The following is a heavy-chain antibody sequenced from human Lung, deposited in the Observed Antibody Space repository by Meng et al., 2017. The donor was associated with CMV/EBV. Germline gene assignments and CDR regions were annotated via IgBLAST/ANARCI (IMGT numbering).Heavy chain of an antibody. CDR3: ARVDCSSTSCTLSFDP. CDR1: STFTDYY. D-gene: IGHD2-2*01. V-gene: IGHV1-2*02. J-gene: IGHJ5*02. Sequence: STFTDYYIRWVRQAPGQGLEWTAWINPNSGGTNSAQKFHRRVTMTSNTSISTAYMKLSRLRSDDTAVYYCARVDCSSTSCTLSFDPWGQGTLVTVSS. CDR2: INPNSGGT.